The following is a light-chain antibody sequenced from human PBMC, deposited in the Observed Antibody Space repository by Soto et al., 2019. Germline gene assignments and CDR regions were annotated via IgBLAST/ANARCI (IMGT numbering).Light chain of an antibody. Sequence: QSALTQPASVSGSPGQSITISCTGTSSDVGGYNYVSWYQQHPGKAPKLMIYDVSNRPSGVSNRVSGSKSGNTASLSISALQAEDEADYYCRSYTSSSTSVFGTGTKVTVL. J-gene: IGLJ1*01. V-gene: IGLV2-14*01. CDR1: SSDVGGYNY. CDR2: DVS. CDR3: RSYTSSSTSV.